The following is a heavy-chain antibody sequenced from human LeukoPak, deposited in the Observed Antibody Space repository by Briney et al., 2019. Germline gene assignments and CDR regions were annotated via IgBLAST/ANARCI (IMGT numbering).Heavy chain of an antibody. J-gene: IGHJ4*02. CDR1: GFTFSNYA. D-gene: IGHD3-10*01. CDR2: VYSGGTT. CDR3: ARALAVSHYHLDW. V-gene: IGHV3-53*01. Sequence: PGGSLRLSCAASGFTFSNYAMHWVRQAPGKGLEWVSVVYSGGTTYYADSVKGRFTISRDNSKNTLYLQMNILRVEDTAVYYCARALAVSHYHLDWWGEGTLVTVSS.